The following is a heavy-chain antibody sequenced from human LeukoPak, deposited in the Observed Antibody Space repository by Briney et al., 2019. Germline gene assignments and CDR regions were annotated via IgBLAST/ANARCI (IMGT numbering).Heavy chain of an antibody. J-gene: IGHJ5*02. CDR3: ARDLQFDWLRDNWFDP. V-gene: IGHV1-69*01. Sequence: GSSVKVSCKASGGTFSSYAISWVRQAPGQGLEWMGGIIPIFGTANYAQKFQGRVTITADESTSTAYMELSSLRSEDTAVYYCARDLQFDWLRDNWFDPWSQGTLVTVSS. CDR1: GGTFSSYA. CDR2: IIPIFGTA. D-gene: IGHD3-9*01.